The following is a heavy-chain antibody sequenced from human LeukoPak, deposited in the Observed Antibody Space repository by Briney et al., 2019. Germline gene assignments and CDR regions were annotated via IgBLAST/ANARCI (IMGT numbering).Heavy chain of an antibody. Sequence: GGSLRLSCAASGFTFSCHNMNWVRQAPGKGREGISFINFKSEDIRYADSVEGRLIISRDNGRKSLYLHMHSLRAEDTAVYSCARDNHYASDMWGQGTMVTVAS. CDR3: ARDNHYASDM. D-gene: IGHD1-14*01. J-gene: IGHJ3*02. CDR1: GFTFSCHN. CDR2: INFKSEDI. V-gene: IGHV3-48*01.